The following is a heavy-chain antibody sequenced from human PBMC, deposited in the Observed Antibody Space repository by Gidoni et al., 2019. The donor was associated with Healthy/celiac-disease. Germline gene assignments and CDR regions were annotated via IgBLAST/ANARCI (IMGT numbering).Heavy chain of an antibody. J-gene: IGHJ5*02. CDR3: ARGVGATFGWFDP. D-gene: IGHD1-26*01. CDR1: VFTFSSYS. CDR2: ISSSSSTI. Sequence: EVQLVASGGGLVQPGGSLRLFCAASVFTFSSYSMNWVRQAPGKGLEWVSYISSSSSTIYYADSVKGRFTISRDNAKNSLYLQMNSLRDEDTAVYYCARGVGATFGWFDPWGQGTLVTVSS. V-gene: IGHV3-48*02.